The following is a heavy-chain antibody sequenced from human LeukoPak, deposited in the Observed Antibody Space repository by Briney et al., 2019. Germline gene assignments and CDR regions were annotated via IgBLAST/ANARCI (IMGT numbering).Heavy chain of an antibody. CDR3: AREDYDFWSGFNYYYMDV. V-gene: IGHV4-4*07. J-gene: IGHJ6*03. D-gene: IGHD3-3*01. CDR1: GGSISSYY. CDR2: IYTSGST. Sequence: SETLSLTCTVSGGSISSYYWSWIRQPAGKGLEWIGRIYTSGSTNYNPSLKSRVTMSVDTSKNQFSLKLSSVTAADTAVYYCAREDYDFWSGFNYYYMDVWGKGTTVTVSS.